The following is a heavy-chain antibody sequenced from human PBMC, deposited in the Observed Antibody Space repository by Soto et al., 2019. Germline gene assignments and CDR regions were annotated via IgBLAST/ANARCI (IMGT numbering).Heavy chain of an antibody. CDR3: AKDVRPPGDYDYVWGSYRPRGNWFDP. D-gene: IGHD3-16*02. CDR1: GFTFSSYG. CDR2: ISYDGSDK. V-gene: IGHV3-30*18. J-gene: IGHJ5*02. Sequence: GGSLRLSCAASGFTFSSYGMHWVRQAPGKGLEWVAVISYDGSDKYYADSVKGRFTISRDNSKNTLYLQMNSLRAEDTAVCYCAKDVRPPGDYDYVWGSYRPRGNWFDPWGQGTLVTVSS.